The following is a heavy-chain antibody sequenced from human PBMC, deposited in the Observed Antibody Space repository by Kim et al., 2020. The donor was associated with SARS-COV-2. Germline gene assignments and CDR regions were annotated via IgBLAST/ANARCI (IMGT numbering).Heavy chain of an antibody. V-gene: IGHV3-66*01. Sequence: STIYADSVEGRIAISRDNSKNKLYLQMTSLRAEDTAVYYCTRDHVAGYWSWGQGTLVTVSS. CDR2: ST. CDR3: TRDHVAGYWS. J-gene: IGHJ5*02. D-gene: IGHD6-19*01.